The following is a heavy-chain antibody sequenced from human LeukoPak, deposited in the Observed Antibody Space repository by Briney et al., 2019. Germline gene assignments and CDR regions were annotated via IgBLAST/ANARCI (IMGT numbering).Heavy chain of an antibody. D-gene: IGHD4-17*01. CDR1: GYTFTGYY. Sequence: GASVKVSCKASGYTFTGYYMHWVRQAPGQGLEWMGWINPNSGGTNYAQKFQGWVTMTRDTSISTAYMELSRLRSDDTAVYYCARDLPDDYGDYGFDYWGQGTLVTVSS. J-gene: IGHJ4*02. CDR2: INPNSGGT. V-gene: IGHV1-2*04. CDR3: ARDLPDDYGDYGFDY.